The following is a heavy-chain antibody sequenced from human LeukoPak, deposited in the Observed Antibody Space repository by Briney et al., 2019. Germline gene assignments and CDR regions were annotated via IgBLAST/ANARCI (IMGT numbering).Heavy chain of an antibody. V-gene: IGHV3-23*01. Sequence: GGSLRLSCAASGFTFSSYAMSWVRQAPGKGLDWVSAISYSGGSTYYVDSVKGRFTISRDNAKNSLYLQMNSLRAEDTAVYYCARALFTYYYDSSGYYYDYWGQGTLVTVSS. J-gene: IGHJ4*02. CDR1: GFTFSSYA. CDR3: ARALFTYYYDSSGYYYDY. CDR2: ISYSGGST. D-gene: IGHD3-22*01.